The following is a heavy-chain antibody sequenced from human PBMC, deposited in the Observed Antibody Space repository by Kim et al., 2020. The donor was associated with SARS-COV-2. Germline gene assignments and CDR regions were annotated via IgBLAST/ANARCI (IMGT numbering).Heavy chain of an antibody. V-gene: IGHV3-48*02. D-gene: IGHD1-1*01. CDR3: AKGYKYGMDV. J-gene: IGHJ6*02. CDR1: GFTLSNSN. CDR2: ISSSSSTT. Sequence: GGSLRLSCAASGFTLSNSNMNWVRQAPGKGLEWLSYISSSSSTTYYTDSVKGLFTTSRDKAKNSLYLQMNSLRDEDSAVYFCAKGYKYGMDVWGPGTTV.